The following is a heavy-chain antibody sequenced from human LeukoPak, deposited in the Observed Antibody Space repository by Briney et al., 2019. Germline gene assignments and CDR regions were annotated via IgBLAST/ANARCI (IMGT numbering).Heavy chain of an antibody. V-gene: IGHV3-33*01. Sequence: GGSLRLSCAASGFTFSSYGMHWVRQAPGKGLEWGAVIWYDGSNKYYADSVKGRFTISRDNSKNTLYLQMNSLRAEDTAVYYCARDAVVVAATYYFDYWGQGTLVTVSS. CDR3: ARDAVVVAATYYFDY. D-gene: IGHD2-15*01. CDR1: GFTFSSYG. J-gene: IGHJ4*02. CDR2: IWYDGSNK.